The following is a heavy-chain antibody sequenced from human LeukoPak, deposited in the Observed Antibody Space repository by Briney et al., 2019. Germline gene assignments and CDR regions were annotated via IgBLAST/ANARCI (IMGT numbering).Heavy chain of an antibody. Sequence: ASVKVSWRASGYTFASYGISWVRQSPGQGVEWMGWISAYSGNTNYAQKLQGRVTMTTDTSTSTAYMELRSLRSDDTAVYYCARDWGSSGYYLAGYWGQGTLVTVSS. D-gene: IGHD3-22*01. J-gene: IGHJ4*02. CDR2: ISAYSGNT. CDR1: GYTFASYG. V-gene: IGHV1-18*01. CDR3: ARDWGSSGYYLAGY.